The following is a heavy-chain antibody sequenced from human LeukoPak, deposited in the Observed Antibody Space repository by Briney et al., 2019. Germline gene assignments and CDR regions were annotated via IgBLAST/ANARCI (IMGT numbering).Heavy chain of an antibody. D-gene: IGHD2-2*02. J-gene: IGHJ6*02. CDR3: AKGYCSSTSCSTTLSYYGMDV. CDR2: FDPEDGET. V-gene: IGHV1-24*01. Sequence: EASVKVSCKVSGYTLTELSMHWVRQAPGKGLEWMGGFDPEDGETIYAQKFQGRVTMTEDTSTDTAYMELSSLRSEDTAVYYCAKGYCSSTSCSTTLSYYGMDVWGQGTTVTVSS. CDR1: GYTLTELS.